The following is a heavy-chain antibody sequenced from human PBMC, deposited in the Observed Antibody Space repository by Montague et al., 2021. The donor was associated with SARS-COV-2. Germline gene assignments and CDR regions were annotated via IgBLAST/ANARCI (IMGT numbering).Heavy chain of an antibody. J-gene: IGHJ3*01. D-gene: IGHD6-19*01. V-gene: IGHV4-59*08. CDR1: GGSISSHY. CDR3: ARGWGFDP. Sequence: SETLSLTCTVSGGSISSHYWNWIRQSPGKGPEWIGYVNYNGSTNYNPSLQSRVTISIDTSENQFSLRLNSVTAADTAVCFCARGWGFDPWGQGRMVTVSS. CDR2: VNYNGST.